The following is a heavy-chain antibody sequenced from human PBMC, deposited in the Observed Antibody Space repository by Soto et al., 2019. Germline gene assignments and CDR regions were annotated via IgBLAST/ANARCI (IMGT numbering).Heavy chain of an antibody. CDR1: GYPFSRYG. Sequence: QLEQSGSEVKEPGASVKVSCKASGYPFSRYGITWVRQAPGQGLEWMGWVSANNENTNYAQEFQGRVTMTTDASTSTAYMELRSLRSDDTAVYYCARLTCEFDTNSPLDYWGQGTLVTVSS. J-gene: IGHJ4*02. CDR2: VSANNENT. V-gene: IGHV1-18*04. CDR3: ARLTCEFDTNSPLDY. D-gene: IGHD2-2*01.